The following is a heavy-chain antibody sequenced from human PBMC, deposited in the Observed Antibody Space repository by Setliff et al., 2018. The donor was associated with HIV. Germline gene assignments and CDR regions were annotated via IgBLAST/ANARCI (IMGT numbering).Heavy chain of an antibody. D-gene: IGHD6-19*01. CDR3: ARDGGSSGWYFVLGYSDY. Sequence: PSETLSLTCTVSGGSISGFYWSWIRQSAGKGLEWIGRIHTSGSTYYNPSLKSRVTISIDTSKNQFSLKLNSVTAADTAMYYCARDGGSSGWYFVLGYSDYWGPGTLVTVSS. CDR2: IHTSGST. J-gene: IGHJ4*02. V-gene: IGHV4-4*07. CDR1: GGSISGFY.